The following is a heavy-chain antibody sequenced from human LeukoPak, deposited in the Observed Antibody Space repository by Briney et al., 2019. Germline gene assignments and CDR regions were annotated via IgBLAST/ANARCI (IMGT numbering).Heavy chain of an antibody. V-gene: IGHV3-21*01. CDR3: ARDRYCSGGSCYCYDY. J-gene: IGHJ4*02. D-gene: IGHD2-15*01. Sequence: GGSLRLSCAASGFTFSSYSMNWVRQAPGKGLEWVSSISSSSSYIYYADSVKGRFTISRDNAKNPLYLQMNSLRAEDTAVYYCARDRYCSGGSCYCYDYWGQGTLVTVSS. CDR1: GFTFSSYS. CDR2: ISSSSSYI.